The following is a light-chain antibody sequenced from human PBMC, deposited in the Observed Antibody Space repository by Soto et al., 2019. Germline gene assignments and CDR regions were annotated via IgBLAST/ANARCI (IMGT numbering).Light chain of an antibody. CDR3: QHYESYPWT. J-gene: IGKJ1*01. CDR2: GAS. CDR1: QSISSW. V-gene: IGKV1-5*01. Sequence: DIQMTQSPSTLSASVGDRVTITCRASQSISSWLAWYQQKPGKAPKLLIYGASSLESGVPSRFSGSGSGTEFTLTISSLQPDDFATYYCQHYESYPWTFGRGTKVDIK.